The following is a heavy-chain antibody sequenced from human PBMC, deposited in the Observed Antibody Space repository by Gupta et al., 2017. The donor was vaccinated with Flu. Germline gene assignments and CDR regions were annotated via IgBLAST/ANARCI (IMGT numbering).Heavy chain of an antibody. CDR3: AKDHPRNTG. V-gene: IGHV3-23*01. J-gene: IGHJ4*02. CDR2: ISYGGETT. D-gene: IGHD5-18*01. Sequence: GKGLEWVSAISYGGETTYYADSVKGRFTISRDQSKNTLYLQMNGLRVEDTAVYYCAKDHPRNTGWGRGTLVTVSS.